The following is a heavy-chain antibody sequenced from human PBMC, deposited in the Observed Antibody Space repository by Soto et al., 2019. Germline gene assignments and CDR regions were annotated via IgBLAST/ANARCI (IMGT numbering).Heavy chain of an antibody. Sequence: GGSLRLSCAASGFTFSSYAMSWVRQAPGKGLEWVSAISGSGGSTYYADSVKGRFTISRDNSKNMLYLQMNSLRAEDTAVYYYAKSRYQLLPSDAFDIWGQGTMVTVSS. D-gene: IGHD2-2*01. J-gene: IGHJ3*02. V-gene: IGHV3-23*01. CDR2: ISGSGGST. CDR3: AKSRYQLLPSDAFDI. CDR1: GFTFSSYA.